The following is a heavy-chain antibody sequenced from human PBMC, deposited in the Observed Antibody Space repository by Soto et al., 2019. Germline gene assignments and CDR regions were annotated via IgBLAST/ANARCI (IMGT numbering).Heavy chain of an antibody. CDR1: GGSVSSGSYY. Sequence: PSETLSLTCTVSGGSVSSGSYYWSWIRQPPGKGLEWIGYIHYSGSTNYNPSLKSRVTISVDTSKNQFSLKLSSLTAAVTAVYYCARAEYCGGSSCYFRFGCWGQVHLVTVAS. CDR3: ARAEYCGGSSCYFRFGC. D-gene: IGHD2-15*01. CDR2: IHYSGST. V-gene: IGHV4-61*01. J-gene: IGHJ4*02.